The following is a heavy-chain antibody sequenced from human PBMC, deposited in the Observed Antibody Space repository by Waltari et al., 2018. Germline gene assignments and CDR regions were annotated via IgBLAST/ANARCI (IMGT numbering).Heavy chain of an antibody. CDR2: IYYSGST. V-gene: IGHV4-31*03. CDR1: GCSISSGGYY. Sequence: QVQLQESGPGLVKPSQTLSLTCTVSGCSISSGGYYWSWIRQHPGKGLEWIGYIYYSGSTYYNPSLKSRVTISVDTSKNQFSLKLSSVTAADTAVYYCARDMRFGELLPVGYWGQGTLVTVSS. D-gene: IGHD3-10*01. J-gene: IGHJ4*02. CDR3: ARDMRFGELLPVGY.